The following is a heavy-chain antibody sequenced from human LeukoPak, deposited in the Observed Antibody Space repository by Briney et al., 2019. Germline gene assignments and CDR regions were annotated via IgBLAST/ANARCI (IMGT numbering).Heavy chain of an antibody. Sequence: SETLSLTCAVSGASFNNYFWSCLRQPPGKGLEWIGYIHTSGTSNYNPSLKSRATFSVDTSDNQLSLRLNSVTAADTAVYYCASLWGYYEGSNPSKLETFDIWGQGTMVIVSS. D-gene: IGHD3-22*01. CDR2: IHTSGTS. V-gene: IGHV4-59*01. CDR3: ASLWGYYEGSNPSKLETFDI. CDR1: GASFNNYF. J-gene: IGHJ3*02.